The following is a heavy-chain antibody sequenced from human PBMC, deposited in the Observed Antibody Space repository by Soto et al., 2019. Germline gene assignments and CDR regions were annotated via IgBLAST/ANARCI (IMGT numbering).Heavy chain of an antibody. CDR1: GGTFSSYA. D-gene: IGHD2-15*01. CDR3: ARVKEVQDCSGGSCYHPYYYYYYGMDV. CDR2: IIPIFGTA. V-gene: IGHV1-69*06. J-gene: IGHJ6*02. Sequence: ASVKVSCKASGGTFSSYAISWVRQAPGQGLEWMGGIIPIFGTANYAQKFQGRVTITADKSTSTAYMELSSLRSEDTAVYYCARVKEVQDCSGGSCYHPYYYYYYGMDVWGQGTTVTVSS.